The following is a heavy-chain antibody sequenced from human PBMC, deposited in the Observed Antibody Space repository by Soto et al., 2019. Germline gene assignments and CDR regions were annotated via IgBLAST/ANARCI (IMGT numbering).Heavy chain of an antibody. CDR1: GCSISSGGYY. V-gene: IGHV4-31*03. D-gene: IGHD1-20*01. CDR2: IYYSGST. CDR3: ARLITGTLGGH. Sequence: TLSLTCTVAGCSISSGGYYWSWIRQHPGKGLEWIGYIYYSGSTYYNPSLKSRVTISVDTSKNQFSLKLSSVTAADTAVYYCARLITGTLGGHWGQGTLVTVSS. J-gene: IGHJ4*02.